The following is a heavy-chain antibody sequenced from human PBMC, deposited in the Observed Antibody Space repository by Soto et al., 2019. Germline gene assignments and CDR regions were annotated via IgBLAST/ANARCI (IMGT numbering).Heavy chain of an antibody. Sequence: GASVKLSCKASGGTFSSYTISWVRQAPGQGLEWMGRIIPILGIANYAQKFQGRVTITADKSTSTAYMELSSLRSEDTAVYYCARDLRGGDSSGWSDYWGQGTLVTVSS. CDR1: GGTFSSYT. V-gene: IGHV1-69*04. CDR2: IIPILGIA. CDR3: ARDLRGGDSSGWSDY. J-gene: IGHJ4*01. D-gene: IGHD6-19*01.